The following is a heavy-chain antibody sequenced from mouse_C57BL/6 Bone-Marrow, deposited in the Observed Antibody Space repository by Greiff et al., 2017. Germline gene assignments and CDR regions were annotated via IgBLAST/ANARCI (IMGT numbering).Heavy chain of an antibody. Sequence: QVQLKESGPGLVQPSQSLSITCTVSGFSLTSYGVHWVRQSPGKGLEWLGVIWSGGSTDYNAAFISRLSISKDNSKSQVFFKMNSLQADDTAIYYCARRGIYYDYDGFAYWGQGTLVTVSA. CDR2: IWSGGST. V-gene: IGHV2-2*01. CDR3: ARRGIYYDYDGFAY. CDR1: GFSLTSYG. D-gene: IGHD2-4*01. J-gene: IGHJ3*01.